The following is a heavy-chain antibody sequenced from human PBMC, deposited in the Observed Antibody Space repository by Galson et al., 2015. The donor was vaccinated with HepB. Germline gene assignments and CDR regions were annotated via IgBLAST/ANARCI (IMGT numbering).Heavy chain of an antibody. CDR2: IWYDGSTK. CDR3: AGALRSGYSYFDY. CDR1: GFIFSSSG. Sequence: SLRLSCAASGFIFSSSGMHWVRQAPGKGLEWVALIWYDGSTKYYADSVKGRFIISRDNSKNTLYLQMNSLRAEDTALYYCAGALRSGYSYFDYWGQGTLVTVSS. D-gene: IGHD3-3*01. V-gene: IGHV3-33*01. J-gene: IGHJ4*02.